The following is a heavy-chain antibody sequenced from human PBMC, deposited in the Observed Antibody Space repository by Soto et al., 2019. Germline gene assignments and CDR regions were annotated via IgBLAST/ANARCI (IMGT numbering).Heavy chain of an antibody. D-gene: IGHD7-27*01. J-gene: IGHJ3*02. CDR1: GGSFSGYY. V-gene: IGHV4-34*01. CDR3: ARVLVPLTGDLPGAFDI. CDR2: INHSGST. Sequence: SETLSLTCAVYGGSFSGYYWSWIRQPPGKGLEWIGEINHSGSTNYNPSLKSRVTISVDTSKNQFSLKLSSVTAADTAVYYCARVLVPLTGDLPGAFDIWGQGTMVTVSS.